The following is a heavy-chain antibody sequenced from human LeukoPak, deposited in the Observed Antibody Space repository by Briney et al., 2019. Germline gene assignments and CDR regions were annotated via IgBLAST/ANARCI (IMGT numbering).Heavy chain of an antibody. CDR3: ARGTLNIPGEHGAFDY. D-gene: IGHD1-14*01. J-gene: IGHJ4*02. Sequence: GGSLRLSCAASGFTFSSYEMNWVRQAPGKGLEWVSYISSSGSTIYYADSAKGRFTISRDNAKNSLYLQMNSLRAEDTAVYYCARGTLNIPGEHGAFDYWGQGTLVTVSS. CDR1: GFTFSSYE. CDR2: ISSSGSTI. V-gene: IGHV3-48*03.